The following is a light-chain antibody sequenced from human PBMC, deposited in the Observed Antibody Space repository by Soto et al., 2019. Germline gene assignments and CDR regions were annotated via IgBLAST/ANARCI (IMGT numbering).Light chain of an antibody. J-gene: IGKJ4*01. Sequence: EIVLTQSPGTLSLSPGERATLSCRASQTISNTFLAWYQQRPGQAPRLLIYGASGRAAGIPDRFSGSGSGTDLTLSISRLEPEDFAVYYCQQYGVSPTFGGGTKVEIK. CDR1: QTISNTF. CDR2: GAS. CDR3: QQYGVSPT. V-gene: IGKV3-20*01.